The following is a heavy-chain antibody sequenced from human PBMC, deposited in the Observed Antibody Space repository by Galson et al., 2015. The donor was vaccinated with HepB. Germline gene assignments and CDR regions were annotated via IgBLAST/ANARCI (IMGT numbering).Heavy chain of an antibody. CDR3: ARRACIAAACGNWFDP. CDR2: IDPSDSYT. CDR1: GYSFTSYR. V-gene: IGHV5-10-1*01. Sequence: QSGAEVKKPGESLRISCKGSGYSFTSYRISWVRQMPGKGLEWMGRIDPSDSYTNYSPSFQGHVTISADKSISTAYLQWSSLKASDTAMYYCARRACIAAACGNWFDPWGQGTLVTVSS. D-gene: IGHD6-13*01. J-gene: IGHJ5*02.